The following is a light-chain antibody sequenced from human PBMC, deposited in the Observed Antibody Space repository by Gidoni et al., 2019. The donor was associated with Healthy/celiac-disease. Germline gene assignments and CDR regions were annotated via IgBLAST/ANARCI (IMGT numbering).Light chain of an antibody. V-gene: IGKV3D-15*01. J-gene: IGKJ1*01. CDR1: QSVSSN. Sequence: SATLSCRASQSVSSNLACYQQKRGQAPRLLIYGASTRATGIPARFRGSGSGTEFTLTISSLQSEDFAVYYCQQYNNWPPWTFGQGTKVEIK. CDR3: QQYNNWPPWT. CDR2: GAS.